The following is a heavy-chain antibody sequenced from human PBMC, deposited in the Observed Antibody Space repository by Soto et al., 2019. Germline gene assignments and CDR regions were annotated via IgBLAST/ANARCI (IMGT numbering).Heavy chain of an antibody. D-gene: IGHD3-9*01. V-gene: IGHV1-18*01. CDR1: GYTFTSYG. Sequence: QVQLVQSGAEVKKPGASVKVSCKASGYTFTSYGISWVRQAPGQGLEWMGWISAYNGNTNYAQKLQGRVTMTTDTSPSTAYMELRSLRSDDTAVYYCARDPGRRTGYSYYYYGMDVWGQGTTVTVSS. J-gene: IGHJ6*02. CDR2: ISAYNGNT. CDR3: ARDPGRRTGYSYYYYGMDV.